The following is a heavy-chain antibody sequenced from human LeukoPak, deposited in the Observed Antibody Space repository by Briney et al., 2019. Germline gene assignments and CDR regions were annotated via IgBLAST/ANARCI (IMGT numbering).Heavy chain of an antibody. D-gene: IGHD6-19*01. J-gene: IGHJ4*02. V-gene: IGHV1-69*01. CDR3: AREVAGPIFDY. CDR1: GGTFSSYA. Sequence: ASVKVSCKASGGTFSSYAISWVRQAPGQGLEWMVGIIPIFGTANYAQKFQGRVTITADESTSTAYMELSSLRSEDTAVYYCAREVAGPIFDYWGQGTLVTVSS. CDR2: IIPIFGTA.